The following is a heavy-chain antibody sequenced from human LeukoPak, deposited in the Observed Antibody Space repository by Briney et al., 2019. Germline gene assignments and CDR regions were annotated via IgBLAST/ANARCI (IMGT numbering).Heavy chain of an antibody. J-gene: IGHJ5*02. Sequence: PGGSLRLSCAASGFTVGAYYMSWVRQAPGKGLQWVSAMSAGGSTYYADSVRGRFTISRDNAKNSLYLQMNSLRAEDTAVYYCARARRDCSGGSCYPDYNWFDPWGQGTLVTVSS. CDR2: MSAGGST. D-gene: IGHD2-15*01. CDR3: ARARRDCSGGSCYPDYNWFDP. CDR1: GFTVGAYY. V-gene: IGHV3-69-1*02.